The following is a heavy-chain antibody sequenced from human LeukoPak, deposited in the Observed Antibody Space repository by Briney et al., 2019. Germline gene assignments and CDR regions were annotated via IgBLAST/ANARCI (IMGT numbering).Heavy chain of an antibody. J-gene: IGHJ4*02. Sequence: ESLKISCQVSGYNFRSYCIVWVRQMPVKGLEWMGIIYPGDSDTRYSPSFQGQVTISADKSISTAYLQWSSLKASDTAMYYCARQDYVWGSYRPFDYWGKGTLVPVSS. CDR1: GYNFRSYC. CDR2: IYPGDSDT. D-gene: IGHD3-16*02. V-gene: IGHV5-51*01. CDR3: ARQDYVWGSYRPFDY.